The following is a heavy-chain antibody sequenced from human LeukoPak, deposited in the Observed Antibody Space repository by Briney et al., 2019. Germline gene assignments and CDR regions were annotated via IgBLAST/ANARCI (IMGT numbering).Heavy chain of an antibody. V-gene: IGHV3-53*01. CDR1: GFTVSSNY. J-gene: IGHJ6*03. D-gene: IGHD6-6*01. CDR3: ARWRRNFLYSSSDYYMDV. Sequence: PGGSLRLSCAASGFTVSSNYMSWVRQAPGKGLEWGSVIYSGGSTYYAGSVKARFTISRDNSKNTLYLQMNSLRAEDTAVYYCARWRRNFLYSSSDYYMDVWGKGTTVTVSS. CDR2: IYSGGST.